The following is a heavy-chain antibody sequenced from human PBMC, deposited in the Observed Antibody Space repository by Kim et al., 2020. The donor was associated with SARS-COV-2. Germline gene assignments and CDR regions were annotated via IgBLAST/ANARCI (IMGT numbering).Heavy chain of an antibody. V-gene: IGHV1-8*01. CDR3: ARGVKVPAAIWISYYYYYMDV. CDR2: MNPNSGNT. Sequence: ASVKVSCKASGYTFTSYDINWVRQATGQGLEWMGWMNPNSGNTGYAQKFQGRVTMPRNTSISTAYMELSSLRSEDTAVYYCARGVKVPAAIWISYYYYYMDVWGKGTTVTVSS. CDR1: GYTFTSYD. J-gene: IGHJ6*03. D-gene: IGHD2-2*01.